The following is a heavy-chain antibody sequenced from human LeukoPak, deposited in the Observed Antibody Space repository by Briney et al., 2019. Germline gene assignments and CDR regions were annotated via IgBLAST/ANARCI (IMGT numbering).Heavy chain of an antibody. CDR2: IYTSGST. CDR1: GGSISSYY. V-gene: IGHV4-4*09. Sequence: SETLSLTCTVSGGSISSYYWSWIRQPPGKGLEWIGYIYTSGSTNYKPSLKSRVTISVDTSKNQFSLKLSSVTAADTAVYYCARVDIAARPGYYYYMDVWGKGTTVTVSS. J-gene: IGHJ6*03. D-gene: IGHD6-6*01. CDR3: ARVDIAARPGYYYYMDV.